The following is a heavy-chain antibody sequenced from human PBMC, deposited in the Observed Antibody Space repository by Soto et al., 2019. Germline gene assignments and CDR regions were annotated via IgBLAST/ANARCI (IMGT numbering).Heavy chain of an antibody. V-gene: IGHV3-23*01. D-gene: IGHD3-10*01. CDR3: AKPDTEGGSGSYYNDYYYDY. CDR2: ISGSGGST. Sequence: PGGSLRLSCAASGFTFSGYAMSWVRQAPGKGLEWVSAISGSGGSTYYADSVKGRFTISRDNSKNTLYLQMNSLRAEDTAVYYCAKPDTEGGSGSYYNDYYYDYWGQGTLVTVSS. CDR1: GFTFSGYA. J-gene: IGHJ4*02.